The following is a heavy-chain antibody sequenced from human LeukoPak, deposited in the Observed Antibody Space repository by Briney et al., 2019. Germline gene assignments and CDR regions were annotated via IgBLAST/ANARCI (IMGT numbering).Heavy chain of an antibody. D-gene: IGHD3-9*01. CDR2: IYYSGSA. CDR1: GGSFSGYY. J-gene: IGHJ4*02. Sequence: SSETLSLTCAVYGGSFSGYYWSWIRQPPGKGLEWIGYIYYSGSANYNPSLKSRVTISVDTSKNQFSLKLSSVTAADTAVYYCAREHYDILTGYYKGHFDYWGQGTLVTVSS. V-gene: IGHV4-59*01. CDR3: AREHYDILTGYYKGHFDY.